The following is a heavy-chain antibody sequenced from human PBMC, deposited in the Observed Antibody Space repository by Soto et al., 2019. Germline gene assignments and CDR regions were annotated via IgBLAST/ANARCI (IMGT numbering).Heavy chain of an antibody. CDR2: ISGSGSSI. V-gene: IGHV3-23*01. Sequence: EVQLLESGGGLVQPGGSLRLSCAASGFTFSNYAMTWVRQAPGKGLEWVSGISGSGSSIYYADSVKGRFTISRDNSKNTLYLQMNSLRAEDTAVYYCAKGGDSSSWKNWFDPWGQGTQVTVSS. CDR3: AKGGDSSSWKNWFDP. CDR1: GFTFSNYA. J-gene: IGHJ5*02. D-gene: IGHD6-13*01.